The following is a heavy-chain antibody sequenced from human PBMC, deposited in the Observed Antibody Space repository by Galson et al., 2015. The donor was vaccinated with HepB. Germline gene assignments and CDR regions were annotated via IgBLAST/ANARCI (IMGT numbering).Heavy chain of an antibody. CDR3: ARLPAANIYYYYDMDV. V-gene: IGHV3-11*06. Sequence: SLRLSCAASGFTFSDYYMSWIRQAPGKGLEWVSFISTTSSYTNYADSVKGRFTISRDNAKNSLYLQMNSLRAEDTALYYCARLPAANIYYYYDMDVWGKGTTVTVSS. CDR2: ISTTSSYT. CDR1: GFTFSDYY. J-gene: IGHJ6*03. D-gene: IGHD2-2*01.